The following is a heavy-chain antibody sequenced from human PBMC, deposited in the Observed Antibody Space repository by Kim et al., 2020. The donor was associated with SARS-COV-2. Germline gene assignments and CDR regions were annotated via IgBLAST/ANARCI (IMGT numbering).Heavy chain of an antibody. V-gene: IGHV4-39*01. D-gene: IGHD1-26*01. J-gene: IGHJ6*02. CDR1: GGSISGSIYY. Sequence: SETLSLTCSVSGGSISGSIYYWGWIRQPPEKGLEGIGSSCYSGTTYYNSPLRTRITIYGDTTKNPFSLKLNSVTAADTGVYDCERHQPVYSGRYVDLWGQGPTVTVSS. CDR2: SCYSGTT. CDR3: ERHQPVYSGRYVDL.